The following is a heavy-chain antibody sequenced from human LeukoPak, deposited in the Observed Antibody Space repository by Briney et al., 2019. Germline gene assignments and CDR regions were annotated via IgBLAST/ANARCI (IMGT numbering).Heavy chain of an antibody. V-gene: IGHV4-39*07. CDR2: IYYSGST. CDR3: ARDLECSSTSCYHHYYYYMDV. J-gene: IGHJ6*03. D-gene: IGHD2-2*01. Sequence: SETLSLTCTVSGGSISSSSYYWGWIRQPPGKGLEWIGSIYYSGSTYYNPSLKSRVTISVDTSKNQFSLKLSSVTAADTAVYYCARDLECSSTSCYHHYYYYMDVWGKGTTVTVSS. CDR1: GGSISSSSYY.